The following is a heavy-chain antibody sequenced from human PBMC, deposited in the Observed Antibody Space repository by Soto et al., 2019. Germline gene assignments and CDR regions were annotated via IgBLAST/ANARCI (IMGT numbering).Heavy chain of an antibody. J-gene: IGHJ4*02. CDR1: GFTFSGYW. CDR2: IKHDGSVQ. Sequence: QLVESGGGLVQPGGSLRLSCEASGFTFSGYWMSWVRQAPGKGLERVADIKHDGSVQYYVDSVKGRLTISRDNAKKQLYLQMNGLRAEDTALYYCARAPYSNAWYRFDLWGQGTLVTVSS. CDR3: ARAPYSNAWYRFDL. D-gene: IGHD4-4*01. V-gene: IGHV3-7*03.